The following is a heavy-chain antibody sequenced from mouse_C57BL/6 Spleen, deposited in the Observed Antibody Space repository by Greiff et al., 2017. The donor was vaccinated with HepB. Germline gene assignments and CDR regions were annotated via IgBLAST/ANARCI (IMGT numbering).Heavy chain of an antibody. Sequence: EVQLQQSEPELVKPGDSVKISCKASGYSFTGYFMNWVMQSHGKSLEWIGRINPYNGDTFYNQKFKGKATLTVDKSSSTAHMQLRSLTSEDSAVYYCERTCSITTVVEVYYFAYWGQGTTLTVSA. CDR2: INPYNGDT. V-gene: IGHV1-20*01. CDR1: GYSFTGYF. CDR3: ERTCSITTVVEVYYFAY. J-gene: IGHJ2*01. D-gene: IGHD1-1*01.